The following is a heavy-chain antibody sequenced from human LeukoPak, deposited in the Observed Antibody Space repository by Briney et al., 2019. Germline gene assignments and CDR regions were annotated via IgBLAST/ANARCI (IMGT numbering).Heavy chain of an antibody. CDR2: IIPIFGTA. D-gene: IGHD3-16*02. J-gene: IGHJ5*02. CDR3: ARGEEISNWFDP. V-gene: IGHV1-69*06. Sequence: SVKVSCKASGGTFSSYAIGWVRQAPGQGLEWMGGIIPIFGTANYAQKFQGRVTITADKSTSTAYMELSSLRAEDTAVYYCARGEEISNWFDPWGQGTLVTVSS. CDR1: GGTFSSYA.